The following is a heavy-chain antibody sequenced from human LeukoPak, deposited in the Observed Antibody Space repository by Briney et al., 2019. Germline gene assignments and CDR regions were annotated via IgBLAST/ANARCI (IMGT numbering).Heavy chain of an antibody. J-gene: IGHJ5*02. CDR1: GYSFTSYW. CDR3: ARGPYSSSWYGRTILFDP. CDR2: IYPGDSDT. V-gene: IGHV5-51*01. Sequence: GESLKISCKGSGYSFTSYWIGWVRQMPGKGLEWMGIIYPGDSDTRYSPSFQGQVTISADKSISTAYLQWSSLKASDTAMYYCARGPYSSSWYGRTILFDPWGQGTLVTVSS. D-gene: IGHD6-13*01.